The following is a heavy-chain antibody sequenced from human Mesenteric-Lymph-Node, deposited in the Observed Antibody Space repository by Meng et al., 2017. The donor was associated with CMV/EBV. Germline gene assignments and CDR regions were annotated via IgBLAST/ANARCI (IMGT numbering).Heavy chain of an antibody. Sequence: QVQLVQSGAEVKKPGASVSVSCKASGYTFIDYYINWVRQAPGQGLEWMGRINPNSGVSNSAQNFQGRVTMTRDTSISTAYMELGRLTSDDTAVYYCARDNVNPEGFDPWGQGTLVTVSS. V-gene: IGHV1-2*06. D-gene: IGHD2/OR15-2a*01. CDR1: GYTFIDYY. CDR3: ARDNVNPEGFDP. CDR2: INPNSGVS. J-gene: IGHJ5*02.